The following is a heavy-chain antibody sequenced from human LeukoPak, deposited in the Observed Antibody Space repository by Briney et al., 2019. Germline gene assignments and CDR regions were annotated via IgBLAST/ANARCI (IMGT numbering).Heavy chain of an antibody. J-gene: IGHJ6*03. CDR1: SGSISSNNYY. CDR3: ARLVSYDVLTENFYKYYMDV. CDR2: IYYTGTT. V-gene: IGHV4-39*01. D-gene: IGHD3-9*01. Sequence: PSETLSLTCTVSSGSISSNNYYWGSIRQPPGKGLEWIGIIYYTGTTFYNPSLKSRVTMSLDALKNQFTLKVTSVTATDTAVYYCARLVSYDVLTENFYKYYMDVWGKGTTVTVSS.